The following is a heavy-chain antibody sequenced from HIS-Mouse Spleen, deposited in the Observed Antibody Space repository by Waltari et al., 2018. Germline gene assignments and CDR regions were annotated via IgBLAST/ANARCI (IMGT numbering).Heavy chain of an antibody. CDR2: IYSGSST. V-gene: IGHV3-53*02. J-gene: IGHJ4*02. Sequence: EVQLVETGGGLIQRGGSLRLSCAASGFTVSSNYMSWVRQDHGKGLEWVSVIYSGSSTYYPDSVKGRFTIHSDNSKNTLYLQMNGMSADYTSVYYCARHYYYGSWSYYFDYWGQGTLVTVSS. CDR3: ARHYYYGSWSYYFDY. D-gene: IGHD3-10*01. CDR1: GFTVSSNY.